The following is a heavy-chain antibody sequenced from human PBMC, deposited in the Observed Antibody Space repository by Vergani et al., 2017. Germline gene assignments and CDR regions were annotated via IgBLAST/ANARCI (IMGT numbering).Heavy chain of an antibody. J-gene: IGHJ5*02. V-gene: IGHV4-4*09. CDR1: GVSVTDYN. CDR2: LSTTGGA. CDR3: AGATHSWQRADR. D-gene: IGHD6-13*01. Sequence: QAQLQESGPGLVKPSETLSLTCHVFGVSVTDYNCNWIRQAPGKGLEWIGSLSTTGGATHASHNPSLKSRVSISVDTSKSQFSLRLPSVTAADSAIYYCAGATHSWQRADRWGQGLLVSVSS.